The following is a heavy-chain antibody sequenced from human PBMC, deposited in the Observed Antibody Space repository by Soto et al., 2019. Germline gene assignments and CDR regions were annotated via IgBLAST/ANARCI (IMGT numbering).Heavy chain of an antibody. Sequence: SETLSLTCTVSGGSISSGGYYWSWIRQHPGKGLEWIGYIFYSGSTYYNPSLKSRVTISVDTSKNQFSLKLSSVTAADTAVYYFARALRYCSSTSCYLRDAFDIWGQGTMVTVSS. CDR1: GGSISSGGYY. J-gene: IGHJ3*02. V-gene: IGHV4-31*03. CDR3: ARALRYCSSTSCYLRDAFDI. CDR2: IFYSGST. D-gene: IGHD2-2*01.